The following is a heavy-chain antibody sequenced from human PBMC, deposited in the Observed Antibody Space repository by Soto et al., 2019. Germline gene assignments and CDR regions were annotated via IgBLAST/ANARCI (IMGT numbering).Heavy chain of an antibody. CDR1: GYTFTGAY. CDR3: ARHSTKRSYGVDV. Sequence: ASVKVSCKASGYTFTGAYIHWVRQAPGQGLEWMGCINPNSGGTEFAQKFQGRVTVTRDTSITTVYMEMNRLRSDDTGVYYCARHSTKRSYGVDVWGEGTAVTVSS. V-gene: IGHV1-2*02. J-gene: IGHJ6*04. D-gene: IGHD3-10*01. CDR2: INPNSGGT.